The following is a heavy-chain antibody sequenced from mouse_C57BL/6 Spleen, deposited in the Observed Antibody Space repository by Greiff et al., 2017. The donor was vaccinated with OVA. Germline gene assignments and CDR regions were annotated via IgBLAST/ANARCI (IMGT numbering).Heavy chain of an antibody. CDR3: SSWRYGVCYDGSSFDY. Sequence: QVQLQQPGAELVRPGTSVKLSCKASGYTFTSYWMHWVKQRPGQGLEWIGVIDPSDSYTNYNQKFKGKATLTVDTSSSTAYMQLSSLTSEYSAVYSCSSWRYGVCYDGSSFDYWGQGTTLTVSS. CDR2: IDPSDSYT. D-gene: IGHD2-3*01. CDR1: GYTFTSYW. J-gene: IGHJ2*01. V-gene: IGHV1-59*01.